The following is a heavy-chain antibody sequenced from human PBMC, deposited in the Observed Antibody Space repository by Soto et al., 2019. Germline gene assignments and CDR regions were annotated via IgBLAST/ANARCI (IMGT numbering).Heavy chain of an antibody. V-gene: IGHV1-69*02. CDR2: IIPILGIA. CDR1: GGTFSSYT. J-gene: IGHJ3*02. Sequence: GASVKVSCKASGGTFSSYTISWVRQAPGQGLEWMGRIIPILGIANYAQKFQGRVTITADKSTSTAYMELSSLRSEDTAVYYCARWVFDRTDAFDIWGQGTMVTVSS. D-gene: IGHD3-10*02. CDR3: ARWVFDRTDAFDI.